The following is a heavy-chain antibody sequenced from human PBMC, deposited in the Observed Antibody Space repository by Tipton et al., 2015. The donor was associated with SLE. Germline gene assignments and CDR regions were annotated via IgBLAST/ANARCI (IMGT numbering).Heavy chain of an antibody. J-gene: IGHJ4*02. CDR2: MNPNSGKK. CDR1: GYSFTDYF. D-gene: IGHD3-16*01. CDR3: ARGGRGGSYNFDS. V-gene: IGHV1-8*02. Sequence: QSGPEVKKPGASVKVSCKASGYSFTDYFTHWVRQAPGQGLEWVGWMNPNSGKKGFAQKFQGRVTMTTDTSINTAYMEVTSLRSDDTAIYYCARGGRGGSYNFDSWGQGTLVTVSS.